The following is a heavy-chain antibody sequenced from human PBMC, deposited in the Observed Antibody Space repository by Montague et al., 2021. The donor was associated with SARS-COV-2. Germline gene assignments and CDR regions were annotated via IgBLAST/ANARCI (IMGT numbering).Heavy chain of an antibody. CDR2: IYYSGTT. J-gene: IGHJ4*02. Sequence: SETLSLTCSVSSGSIISNGYYWGWIRQPPGKELEWSGNIYYSGTTYYNPSLQSRGTISVDTSKNHLSLRLSSVTAADTAVYFCARGMIRGVTTPFDYWGQGSQVTVSS. V-gene: IGHV4-39*02. CDR1: SGSIISNGYY. CDR3: ARGMIRGVTTPFDY. D-gene: IGHD3-10*01.